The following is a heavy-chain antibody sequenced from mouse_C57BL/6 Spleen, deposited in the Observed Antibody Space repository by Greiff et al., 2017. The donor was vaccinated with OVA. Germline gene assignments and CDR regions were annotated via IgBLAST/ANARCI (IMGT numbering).Heavy chain of an antibody. CDR1: GFTFSSYA. CDR3: ARDRDYGSSSFYYAMDY. D-gene: IGHD1-1*01. V-gene: IGHV5-4*01. CDR2: ISDGGSYT. Sequence: EVQLVESGGGLVKPGGSLKLSCAASGFTFSSYAMSWVRQTPEKRLEWVATISDGGSYTYYPDNVKGRFTIFRDNAKNNLYLQMSHLKSEDTAMYYCARDRDYGSSSFYYAMDYWGQGTSVTVSS. J-gene: IGHJ4*01.